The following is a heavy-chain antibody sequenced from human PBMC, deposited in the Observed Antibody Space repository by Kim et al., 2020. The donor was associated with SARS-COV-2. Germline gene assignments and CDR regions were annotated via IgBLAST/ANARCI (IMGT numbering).Heavy chain of an antibody. Sequence: GGSLRLSCAASGFTFSSYLMAWVRQSPGKGLEWVSSITGSGGATYYADSVKGRFTTSRDSSKNTLYLQMSALRAEDTAIYYCAKKGRVTTTGAKLDYWG. CDR2: ITGSGGAT. CDR1: GFTFSSYL. J-gene: IGHJ4*01. V-gene: IGHV3-23*01. D-gene: IGHD4-17*01. CDR3: AKKGRVTTTGAKLDY.